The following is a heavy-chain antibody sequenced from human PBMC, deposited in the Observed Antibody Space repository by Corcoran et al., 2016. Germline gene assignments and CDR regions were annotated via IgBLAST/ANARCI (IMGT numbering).Heavy chain of an antibody. CDR2: ISYDGSNK. Sequence: QVQLVESGGGVVQPGRSLRLSCAASGFTFSSYGMHWVRQAPGKGLEWVAVISYDGSNKYYADSVKGRFTISRDNSKNTLYLKMNSLRAEDTAVYYCAKEGRLYDSSGSDAFDIWGQGTMVTVSA. V-gene: IGHV3-30*18. CDR1: GFTFSSYG. D-gene: IGHD3-22*01. CDR3: AKEGRLYDSSGSDAFDI. J-gene: IGHJ3*02.